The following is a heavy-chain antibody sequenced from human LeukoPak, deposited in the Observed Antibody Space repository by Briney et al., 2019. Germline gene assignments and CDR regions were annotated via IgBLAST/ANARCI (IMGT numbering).Heavy chain of an antibody. CDR1: GGTFSSYA. CDR2: TIPILGIA. Sequence: SVKVSCKASGGTFSSYAISWVRQAPGQGLEWMGRTIPILGIANYAQKFQGRVTITADKSTSTAYMELSSLRSEDTAVYYCARDMVRGVIHVWGQGTTVTVSS. D-gene: IGHD3-10*01. J-gene: IGHJ6*02. CDR3: ARDMVRGVIHV. V-gene: IGHV1-69*04.